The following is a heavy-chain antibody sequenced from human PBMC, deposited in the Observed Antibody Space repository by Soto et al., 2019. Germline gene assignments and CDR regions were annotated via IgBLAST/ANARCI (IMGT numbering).Heavy chain of an antibody. J-gene: IGHJ4*02. V-gene: IGHV4-59*08. Sequence: SETLSLTCTVSGGSISSYYWSWIRQPPGKGLEWIGYIYYSGSTNYNPSLKSRVTISVDTSKNQFSLKLSSVTAADTAVYYCARTYGDLDYWGQGNLVTVSS. CDR1: GGSISSYY. D-gene: IGHD4-17*01. CDR3: ARTYGDLDY. CDR2: IYYSGST.